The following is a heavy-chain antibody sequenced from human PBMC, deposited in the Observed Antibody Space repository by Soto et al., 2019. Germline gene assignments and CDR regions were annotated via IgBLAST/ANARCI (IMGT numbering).Heavy chain of an antibody. Sequence: ASVKVSCKASGFTLTCYYMHWVRQAPGQGLEWMGWINPNSGGTNYAQKFQGWVTMTRDTSISTAYMELSRLRSDDTAVYYCARDSADDAFDIWGQGTMVTVSS. CDR1: GFTLTCYY. CDR2: INPNSGGT. J-gene: IGHJ3*02. D-gene: IGHD1-26*01. V-gene: IGHV1-2*04. CDR3: ARDSADDAFDI.